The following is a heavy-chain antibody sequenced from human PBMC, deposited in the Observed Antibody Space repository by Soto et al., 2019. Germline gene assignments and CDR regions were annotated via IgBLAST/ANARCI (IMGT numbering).Heavy chain of an antibody. Sequence: GESLKISCKGSGYSFTSYWIGWVRQMPGKGLEWMGIIYPGDSDTRYSPSFQGQVTISADKSISTAYLQWSSLKASDTAMYYCARHATYYYDSSGYYSYYHYYYGMDVWGQGTTVTVSS. CDR1: GYSFTSYW. CDR3: ARHATYYYDSSGYYSYYHYYYGMDV. V-gene: IGHV5-51*01. D-gene: IGHD3-22*01. J-gene: IGHJ6*02. CDR2: IYPGDSDT.